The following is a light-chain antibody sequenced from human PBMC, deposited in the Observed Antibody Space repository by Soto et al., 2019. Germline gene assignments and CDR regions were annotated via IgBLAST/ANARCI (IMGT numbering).Light chain of an antibody. Sequence: DIQMTQSPSSLSASVGDRVTITCRASQGISHYLAWYQQKPGKVPKLLIYAASTLQSGVPSRFSGSGSGTDFTLTTSSLQPEDVATYYCQKYNSAPMWTFGQGTKVEIK. CDR2: AAS. J-gene: IGKJ1*01. V-gene: IGKV1-27*01. CDR1: QGISHY. CDR3: QKYNSAPMWT.